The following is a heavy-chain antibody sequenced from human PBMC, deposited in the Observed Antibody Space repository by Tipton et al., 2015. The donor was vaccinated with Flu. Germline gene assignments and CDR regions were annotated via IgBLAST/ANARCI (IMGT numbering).Heavy chain of an antibody. CDR3: ARDKVGYYGSGSYRYYYYYMDV. D-gene: IGHD3-10*01. CDR2: IIPIFGTA. V-gene: IGHV1-69*01. J-gene: IGHJ6*03. Sequence: QVQLVQSGAEVKKPGSSVKVSCKASGGTFSSYAISWVRQAPGQGLEWMGGIIPIFGTANYAQKFQGRVTITADESTSTAYMELSSLRSEDTAVYYCARDKVGYYGSGSYRYYYYYMDVWGKGTTVTVSS. CDR1: GGTFSSYA.